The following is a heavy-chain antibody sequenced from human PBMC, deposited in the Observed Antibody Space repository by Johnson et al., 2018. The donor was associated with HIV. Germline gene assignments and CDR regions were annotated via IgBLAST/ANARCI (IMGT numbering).Heavy chain of an antibody. D-gene: IGHD2-15*01. CDR2: ISSSGKST. CDR1: GFIFRDYY. Sequence: VRLVESGGGLVKPGGSLRLSCTVSGFIFRDYYMSWMRQAPGKGLEWVAYISSSGKSTNYADSVKGRFTISRDNAKNSLFLQMNSLRAEDTAVYYCVGAVCRGGRCYSHDAFDIWGQGTMVTVSS. CDR3: VGAVCRGGRCYSHDAFDI. V-gene: IGHV3-11*04. J-gene: IGHJ3*02.